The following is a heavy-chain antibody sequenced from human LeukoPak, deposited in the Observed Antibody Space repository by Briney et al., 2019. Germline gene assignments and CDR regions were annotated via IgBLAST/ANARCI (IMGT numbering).Heavy chain of an antibody. Sequence: GGSLRLSCAASGFTFSSYGMHWVRQAPGKGLEWVAFIRYDGSNKYYADSVKGRFTISRDNAKNSLYLQMNSLRAEDTAVYYCARDSYVWGSYPLWGQGTLVTVSS. CDR3: ARDSYVWGSYPL. V-gene: IGHV3-30*02. D-gene: IGHD3-16*02. J-gene: IGHJ4*02. CDR2: IRYDGSNK. CDR1: GFTFSSYG.